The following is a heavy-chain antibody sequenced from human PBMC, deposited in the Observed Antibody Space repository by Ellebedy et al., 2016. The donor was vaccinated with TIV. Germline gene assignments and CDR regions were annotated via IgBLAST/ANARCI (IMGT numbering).Heavy chain of an antibody. J-gene: IGHJ5*02. CDR3: ARLQMTTTFNWFDP. D-gene: IGHD4-17*01. CDR2: IKQDGSEK. V-gene: IGHV3-7*03. Sequence: GESLKISXAASGFTFSSYWMSWVRQAPGKGLEWVANIKQDGSEKYYVDSVKGRFTISRDNAKNSLYLQMSSLRAEDTAVYYCARLQMTTTFNWFDPWGQGTLVTVSS. CDR1: GFTFSSYW.